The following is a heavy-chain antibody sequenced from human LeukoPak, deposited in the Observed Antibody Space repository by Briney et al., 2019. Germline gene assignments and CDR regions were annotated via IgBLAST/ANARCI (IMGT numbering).Heavy chain of an antibody. Sequence: GGSLRLSCAASGFTFSSYAMSWVRQAPGKGLEWVSAISGSGGSTYYADSVKGRFTISRDNSKNTLYLQMNSLRAEDTAVYYCAKRSSSSYYYYYGMDAWGQGTTVTVSS. J-gene: IGHJ6*02. CDR2: ISGSGGST. D-gene: IGHD6-6*01. V-gene: IGHV3-23*01. CDR1: GFTFSSYA. CDR3: AKRSSSSYYYYYGMDA.